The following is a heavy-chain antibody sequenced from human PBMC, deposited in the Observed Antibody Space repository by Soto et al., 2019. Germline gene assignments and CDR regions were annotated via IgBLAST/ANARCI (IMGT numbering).Heavy chain of an antibody. J-gene: IGHJ6*03. CDR1: GYTFTSYA. V-gene: IGHV1-3*01. Sequence: ASVKVSCKASGYTFTSYAMHWVRQAPGQRLEWMGWTNAGNGNTKYSQKFQGRVTITRDTSASTAYMELSSLRSEDTAVYYCAREGHCSSTSCYYYYMDVWGKGTTVTVSS. D-gene: IGHD2-2*01. CDR3: AREGHCSSTSCYYYYMDV. CDR2: TNAGNGNT.